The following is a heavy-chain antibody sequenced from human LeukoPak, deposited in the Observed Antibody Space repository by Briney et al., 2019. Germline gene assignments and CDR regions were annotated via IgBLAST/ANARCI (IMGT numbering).Heavy chain of an antibody. Sequence: GGSLRLSCAASGFTFSSYAMHWVRQAPGKGLEWVAVISYDGSNKYYADSVKGRFTISRDNSKNTLYLQMNSLRAEDTAVYYCATGNGYNWDYFDYWGQGTLVTVSS. D-gene: IGHD5-24*01. J-gene: IGHJ4*02. V-gene: IGHV3-30*04. CDR2: ISYDGSNK. CDR1: GFTFSSYA. CDR3: ATGNGYNWDYFDY.